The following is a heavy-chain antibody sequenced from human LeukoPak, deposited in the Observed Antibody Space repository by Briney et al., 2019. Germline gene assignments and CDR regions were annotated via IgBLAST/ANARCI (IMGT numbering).Heavy chain of an antibody. CDR2: IYHSGST. D-gene: IGHD3-22*01. CDR3: ARGQGVTVIKVGKNWFDP. V-gene: IGHV4-4*02. CDR1: GGSISSSNW. Sequence: PSGTLSLTCAVSGGSISSSNWWSWVRQPPGKGLEWIGEIYHSGSTNYNPSLKSRVTISVDKSKNQFSLDMRSMTAADTGVYYCARGQGVTVIKVGKNWFDPWSQGTLVTVSS. J-gene: IGHJ5*02.